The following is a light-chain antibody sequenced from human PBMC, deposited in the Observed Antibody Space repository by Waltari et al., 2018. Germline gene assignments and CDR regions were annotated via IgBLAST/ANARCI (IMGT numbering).Light chain of an antibody. J-gene: IGLJ2*01. CDR1: SASIASNS. Sequence: NFMLTQPHPVSQPPGKTVTISSSRSSASIASNSDPWYQQRPGSAPTTVIYEYDQRPSGVPDRFSGSIDSSSNSASLTISGLKTEDEADYYCQSYDNSDHVVFGGGTKLTVL. CDR3: QSYDNSDHVV. CDR2: EYD. V-gene: IGLV6-57*03.